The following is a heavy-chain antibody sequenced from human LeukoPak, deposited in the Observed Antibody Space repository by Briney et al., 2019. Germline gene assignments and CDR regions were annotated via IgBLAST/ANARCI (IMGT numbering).Heavy chain of an antibody. CDR2: IYHSGST. CDR1: GYSISSGYY. J-gene: IGHJ5*02. D-gene: IGHD3/OR15-3a*01. CDR3: ARDANMIYNWFDP. V-gene: IGHV4-38-2*02. Sequence: PSETLSLTCTVSGYSISSGYYWGWIRQPPGKGLEWIGSIYHSGSTYYNPSLKSRVTISVDTFKNQFSLKLSSVTAADTAVYYCARDANMIYNWFDPWGQGTLVTVSS.